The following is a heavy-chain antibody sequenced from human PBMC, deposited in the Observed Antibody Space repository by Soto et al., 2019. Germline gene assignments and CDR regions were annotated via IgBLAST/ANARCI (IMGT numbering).Heavy chain of an antibody. J-gene: IGHJ6*02. V-gene: IGHV1-18*01. Sequence: ASVKVSCKASGYTFTSYAIHWVRQAPGQRLEWMGWISAYNGNTNYAQKLQGRVTMTTDTSTSTAYMELRSLRSDDTAVYYCARPTGYYYGMDVWGQGTPVTVSS. CDR3: ARPTGYYYGMDV. CDR2: ISAYNGNT. CDR1: GYTFTSYA.